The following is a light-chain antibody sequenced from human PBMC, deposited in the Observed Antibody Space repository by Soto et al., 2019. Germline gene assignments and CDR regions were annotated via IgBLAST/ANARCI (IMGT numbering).Light chain of an antibody. CDR2: ANN. J-gene: IGLJ1*01. CDR3: QSYDSSQSGYV. Sequence: QSALTQPPSVSGAPGQRVTISCTGSSSNIGAGYDVHWYQQLPGTAPKLLIYANNNRPSGVPGRFSGSKSGTSASLAITGLQAEDEADYYCQSYDSSQSGYVFGTGTKVTDL. CDR1: SSNIGAGYD. V-gene: IGLV1-40*01.